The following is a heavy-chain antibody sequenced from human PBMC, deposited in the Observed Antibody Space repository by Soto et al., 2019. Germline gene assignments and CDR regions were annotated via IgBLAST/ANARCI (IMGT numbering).Heavy chain of an antibody. J-gene: IGHJ6*02. D-gene: IGHD3-9*01. CDR1: GFSLTTGKMG. Sequence: SGPTLVNPTETLTLTCTVSGFSLTTGKMGVSWIRQPPGKALEWLAHIFSENERSYSTSLQGRLTISKDTSGSQVVLSMTNVDPVDTATYYCARMKVDSYQFYYAMDVWGQGTTVTVSS. CDR2: IFSENER. CDR3: ARMKVDSYQFYYAMDV. V-gene: IGHV2-26*01.